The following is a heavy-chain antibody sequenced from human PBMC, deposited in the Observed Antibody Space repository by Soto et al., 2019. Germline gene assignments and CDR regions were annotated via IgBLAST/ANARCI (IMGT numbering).Heavy chain of an antibody. Sequence: GASVKVSCKASGYTFTSYGISCVRQAPGQGLEWMGWISAYNGNTNYAQKLQGRVTMTTDTSTSTAYMELRSLRSDDTAVYYCARGVSMDYGDYQRQAFDIWGQGTMVTVSS. CDR3: ARGVSMDYGDYQRQAFDI. J-gene: IGHJ3*02. CDR1: GYTFTSYG. CDR2: ISAYNGNT. V-gene: IGHV1-18*01. D-gene: IGHD4-17*01.